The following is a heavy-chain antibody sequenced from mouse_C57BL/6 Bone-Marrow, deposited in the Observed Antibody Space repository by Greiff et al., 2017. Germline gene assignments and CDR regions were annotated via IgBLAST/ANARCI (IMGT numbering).Heavy chain of an antibody. CDR3: ARQNYYGSSRAWFAY. J-gene: IGHJ3*01. V-gene: IGHV1-26*01. CDR1: GYTFTDYY. CDR2: INPNNGGT. Sequence: EVQLQQSGPELVKPGASVKISCKASGYTFTDYYMNWVKQSHGKSLEWIGDINPNNGGTSYNQKFKGKATLTVDKSSSTAYMELRSLTSEDSAVYYSARQNYYGSSRAWFAYWSQGTRVTVSA. D-gene: IGHD1-1*01.